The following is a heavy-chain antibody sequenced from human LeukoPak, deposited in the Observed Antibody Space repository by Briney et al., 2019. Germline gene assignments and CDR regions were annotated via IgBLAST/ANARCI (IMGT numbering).Heavy chain of an antibody. CDR2: IYYSGST. V-gene: IGHV4-59*01. J-gene: IGHJ6*03. CDR1: GGSISSYY. CDR3: ARETTQKGAHYMDV. D-gene: IGHD1-1*01. Sequence: SETLSLTCTVSGGSISSYYWSWIRQPPGKGLEWIGYIYYSGSTNYKPSLKSRVTISVDTSKNQFSLKLSSVTAADTAVYYCARETTQKGAHYMDVWGKGTTVTISS.